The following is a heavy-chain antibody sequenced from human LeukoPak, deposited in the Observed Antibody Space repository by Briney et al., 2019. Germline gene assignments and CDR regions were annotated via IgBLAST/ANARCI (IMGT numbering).Heavy chain of an antibody. CDR3: ARDLGEIAMAGMFSTQSHFDR. D-gene: IGHD6-19*01. V-gene: IGHV1-2*02. CDR2: INPKSGGT. J-gene: IGHJ4*02. Sequence: GASVKVSCKASGYMFTDYYMHWVRQAPGQGLEWMGWINPKSGGTNYAQTFQGRVTMTRDTSINTGYMDLSGLRSDDTAVYFCARDLGEIAMAGMFSTQSHFDRWGQGTLVTVSS. CDR1: GYMFTDYY.